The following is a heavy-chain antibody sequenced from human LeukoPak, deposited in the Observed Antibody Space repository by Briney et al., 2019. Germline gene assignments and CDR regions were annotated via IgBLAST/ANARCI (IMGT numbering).Heavy chain of an antibody. D-gene: IGHD2-21*01. CDR2: ITDSGRSS. CDR3: AKDGGGNCYDPIDY. V-gene: IGHV3-23*01. Sequence: GSLRLSCAFSGFTFGNYAMGSVRQAPGKGLEWISGITDSGRSSYFADSVRGRFTISRDKSKNTLYLQMNSLRAEDTALYFCAKDGGGNCYDPIDYWGQGILVTVSS. CDR1: GFTFGNYA. J-gene: IGHJ4*02.